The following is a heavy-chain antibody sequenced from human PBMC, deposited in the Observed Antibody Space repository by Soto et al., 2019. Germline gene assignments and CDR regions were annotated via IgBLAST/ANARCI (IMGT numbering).Heavy chain of an antibody. CDR1: GFTFTRYS. V-gene: IGHV3-21*06. J-gene: IGHJ4*02. CDR3: AKDQASGQGSFDS. D-gene: IGHD2-15*01. CDR2: ISSTTNYK. Sequence: GGSLRLSCAASGFTFTRYSMNWVRQAPGKGLEWVSSISSTTNYKYYADSMKGRFTISRDNAKNSLFLEMNSLRADDTAVYYCAKDQASGQGSFDSWGQGTLVTVS.